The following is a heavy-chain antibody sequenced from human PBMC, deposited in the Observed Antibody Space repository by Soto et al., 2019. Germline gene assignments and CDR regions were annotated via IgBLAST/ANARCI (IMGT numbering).Heavy chain of an antibody. J-gene: IGHJ4*02. D-gene: IGHD6-19*01. V-gene: IGHV4-59*01. CDR1: GGSISSYY. CDR3: ARVSSGWWYFDY. CDR2: IYYSGST. Sequence: SETLSLTCTVSGGSISSYYWSWIRQPPGKGLEWIGYIYYSGSTNYNPSLKSRVTISVNTSKNQFSLKLTSVTAADTAVYYCARVSSGWWYFDYPGQRTLDTGSS.